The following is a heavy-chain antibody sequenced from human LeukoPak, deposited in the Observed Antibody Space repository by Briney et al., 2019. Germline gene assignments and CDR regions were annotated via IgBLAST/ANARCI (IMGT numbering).Heavy chain of an antibody. V-gene: IGHV1-2*04. D-gene: IGHD6-6*01. CDR2: INPNSGGT. Sequence: ASMKVSCKASGYTFTGYYMHWVRQAPGQGLEWMGWINPNSGGTNYAQKFQGWVTMTRDTSISTAYMELSRLRSDDTAVYYCAYSSSSLDYYYGMDVWGQGTTVTVSS. CDR3: AYSSSSLDYYYGMDV. J-gene: IGHJ6*02. CDR1: GYTFTGYY.